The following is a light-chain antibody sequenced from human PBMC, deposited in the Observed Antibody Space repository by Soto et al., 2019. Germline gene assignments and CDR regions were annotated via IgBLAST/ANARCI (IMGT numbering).Light chain of an antibody. CDR1: QSVNNN. Sequence: EIILTQSPASLSVSPGERATLSCRASQSVNNNLAWYQQKRGQAPRLLIYGASTRATGIPGRFRGSGSGTEFTLTITSRQSEDFAVYFCQQYNNWPPDTFGQGTKLEIK. J-gene: IGKJ2*01. V-gene: IGKV3-15*01. CDR3: QQYNNWPPDT. CDR2: GAS.